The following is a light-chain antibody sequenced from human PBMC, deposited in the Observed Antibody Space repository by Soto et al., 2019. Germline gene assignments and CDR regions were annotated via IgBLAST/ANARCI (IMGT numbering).Light chain of an antibody. CDR1: QSVSDN. V-gene: IGKV3-15*01. CDR2: GAS. J-gene: IGKJ5*01. Sequence: EIVMTQSPSTLSVSPGERATLSCRASQSVSDNFAWYQQKPGQAPRLLISGASTRATGIPARFSGSASGTEFTLTISSLQSEDFAVYYCQQYNTWPPITFGQGTRLEIK. CDR3: QQYNTWPPIT.